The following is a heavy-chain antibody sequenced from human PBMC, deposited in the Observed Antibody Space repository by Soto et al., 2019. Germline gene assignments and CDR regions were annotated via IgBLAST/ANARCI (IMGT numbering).Heavy chain of an antibody. CDR1: GFTFSSYA. J-gene: IGHJ6*01. CDR3: ARGSGRYFDWLTDYGMDV. V-gene: IGHV3-30*04. CDR2: ISYDGSNK. D-gene: IGHD3-9*01. Sequence: QVQLVESGGGVVQPGRSLRLSCAASGFTFSSYAMHWVRQAPGKGLEWVAVISYDGSNKYYADSVKGRFTISRDNSKNTLYLQMNSLRAEDTAVYYCARGSGRYFDWLTDYGMDVW.